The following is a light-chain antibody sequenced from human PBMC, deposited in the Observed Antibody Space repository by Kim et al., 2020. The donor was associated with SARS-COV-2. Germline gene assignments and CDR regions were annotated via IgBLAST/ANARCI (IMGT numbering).Light chain of an antibody. CDR1: RSLVNWDGNTY. CDR3: MQGTQWPYT. Sequence: ASIPCGFSRSLVNWDGNTYLNWFQRRPGQFPWRLIYKVSSRDSGVPDRFSGSGSGPDFTLKISRVEAVDVGVYYYCMQGTQWPYTFGQGTKLEI. CDR2: KVS. J-gene: IGKJ2*01. V-gene: IGKV2-30*01.